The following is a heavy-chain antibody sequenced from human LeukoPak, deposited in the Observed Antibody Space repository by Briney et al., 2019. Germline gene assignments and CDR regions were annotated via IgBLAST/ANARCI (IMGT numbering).Heavy chain of an antibody. V-gene: IGHV3-20*04. D-gene: IGHD2-2*01. CDR2: INWNGGST. J-gene: IGHJ3*02. CDR1: GFTFDDYG. Sequence: GGSLRLSCAASGFTFDDYGMSWVRQAPGKGLEWVSGINWNGGSTGYADTVKGRFTISRDNAKNSLYLQMNSLRAEDTALYYCARGEPAASAFDIWGQGTMVTVSS. CDR3: ARGEPAASAFDI.